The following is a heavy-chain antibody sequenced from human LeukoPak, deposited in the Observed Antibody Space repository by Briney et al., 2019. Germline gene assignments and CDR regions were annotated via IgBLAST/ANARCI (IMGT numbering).Heavy chain of an antibody. J-gene: IGHJ4*02. CDR3: ARAYSRDGYKLSY. CDR1: GYTFTSYD. Sequence: ASVTVSCKASGYTFTSYDINWVRQATGQGLEWMGWMNPNSGNTGYAQKFQGRVTMTRNTSISTAYMELSSLRSEDTAVYYCARAYSRDGYKLSYWGQGTLVTVSS. D-gene: IGHD5-24*01. V-gene: IGHV1-8*01. CDR2: MNPNSGNT.